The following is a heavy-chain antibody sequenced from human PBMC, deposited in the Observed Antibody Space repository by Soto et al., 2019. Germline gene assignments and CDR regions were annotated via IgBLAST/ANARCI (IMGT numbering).Heavy chain of an antibody. J-gene: IGHJ4*02. CDR1: GFTFSSYW. CDR3: ARGGKWSSAPFDY. V-gene: IGHV3-7*01. D-gene: IGHD6-25*01. CDR2: IKQDGSEK. Sequence: EVQLVESGGGLVQPGGSLRLSCAASGFTFSSYWMSWVRQAPGKGLEWVANIKQDGSEKYYVDSVKGRFTISRDNAKNSLYLQMNSLRAEDTAVYYCARGGKWSSAPFDYWGQGTLVTVSS.